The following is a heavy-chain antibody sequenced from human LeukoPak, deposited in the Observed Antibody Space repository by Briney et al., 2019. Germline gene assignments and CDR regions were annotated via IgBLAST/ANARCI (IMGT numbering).Heavy chain of an antibody. CDR3: ARLYGVSSAVGYYYGMDV. CDR2: IYYSGST. D-gene: IGHD3-10*02. V-gene: IGHV4-59*08. Sequence: SETLSLTCAVYGGSFSGYYWSWIRQPPGKGLEWIGYIYYSGSTNYNPSLKSRVTISVDTSKNQFSLKLSSVTAADTAVYYCARLYGVSSAVGYYYGMDVWGQGTTVTVSS. CDR1: GGSFSGYY. J-gene: IGHJ6*02.